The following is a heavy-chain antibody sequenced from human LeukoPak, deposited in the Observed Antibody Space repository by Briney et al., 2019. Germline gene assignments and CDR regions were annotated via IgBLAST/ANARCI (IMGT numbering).Heavy chain of an antibody. V-gene: IGHV4-61*02. CDR2: IYTSGST. CDR3: ARTTMMVTGPWNYFDY. J-gene: IGHJ4*02. D-gene: IGHD4-23*01. Sequence: PSQTLSLTCTVSGGSISGGSYYWSWIRQPAGKGLEWIGRIYTSGSTNYNPSLKSRVTISVDKSRNQFSLKLTSVTAADTAVYYCARTTMMVTGPWNYFDYWGQGTLVIVSS. CDR1: GGSISGGSYY.